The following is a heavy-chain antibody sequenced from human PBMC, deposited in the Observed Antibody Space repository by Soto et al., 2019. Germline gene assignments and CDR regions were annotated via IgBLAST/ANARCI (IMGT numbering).Heavy chain of an antibody. CDR1: GGTFSSYT. CDR2: IIPILGIA. J-gene: IGHJ4*02. Sequence: QVQLVQSGAEVKKPGSSVKVSCKASGGTFSSYTISWVRQAPGQGLEWMGRIIPILGIANYAQKFQGRVTITADKSTSTAYMELSSLRSEDTAVYYWARGTPYPPMTTVTPFDYWGQGTLVTVSS. D-gene: IGHD4-17*01. V-gene: IGHV1-69*02. CDR3: ARGTPYPPMTTVTPFDY.